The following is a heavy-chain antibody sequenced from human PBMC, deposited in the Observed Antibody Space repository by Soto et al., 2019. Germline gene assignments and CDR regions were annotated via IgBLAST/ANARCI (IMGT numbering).Heavy chain of an antibody. CDR3: ARQTYYYGSGSHLFDY. D-gene: IGHD3-10*01. CDR2: IYPGDSDT. V-gene: IGHV5-51*01. J-gene: IGHJ4*02. Sequence: PGESLKISCKGSGYSFTSYWIGWVRQMPGKGLEWMGIIYPGDSDTRYSPSFQGQVTISADKSISTAYLQWSSLKAPDTAMYYCARQTYYYGSGSHLFDYWGQGTLVTGSS. CDR1: GYSFTSYW.